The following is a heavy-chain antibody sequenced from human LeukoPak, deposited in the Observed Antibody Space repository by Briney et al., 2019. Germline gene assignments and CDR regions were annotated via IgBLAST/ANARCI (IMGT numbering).Heavy chain of an antibody. CDR2: IIGSGLTT. Sequence: QPGGSLRLSCAASGFTFSSYSMNWVRQAPGKGLKWVSAIIGSGLTTYYADSVKGRFTISRDNSKNTLYLQMNGLRAEDTAVYYCAKDLSPGPDWGQGTLVTVSS. V-gene: IGHV3-23*01. CDR1: GFTFSSYS. J-gene: IGHJ4*02. CDR3: AKDLSPGPD.